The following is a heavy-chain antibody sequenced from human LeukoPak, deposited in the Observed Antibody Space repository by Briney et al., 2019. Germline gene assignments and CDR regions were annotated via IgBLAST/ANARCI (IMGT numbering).Heavy chain of an antibody. Sequence: GASVKVSCKASGGTFSSYAISWVRQAPGQGLEWMGGIIPIFGTAKYTQKFQGRVTITADESTSTAYMELSSLRSEDTAVYYCASPGVLYCYDRTGYYIFDYWCQGTLVTVSS. CDR1: GGTFSSYA. J-gene: IGHJ4*02. D-gene: IGHD3-22*01. V-gene: IGHV1-69*13. CDR2: IIPIFGTA. CDR3: ASPGVLYCYDRTGYYIFDY.